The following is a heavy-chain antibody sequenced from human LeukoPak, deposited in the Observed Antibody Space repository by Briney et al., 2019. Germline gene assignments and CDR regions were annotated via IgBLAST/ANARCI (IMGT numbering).Heavy chain of an antibody. CDR3: ARDDGIQLWLPV. CDR2: INPNSGGT. Sequence: ASVKVSCKASGYTFTGYYMHWVRQAPGQGLEWMGWINPNSGGTNYAQKFQGRVTMTRDTSISTAYMELSGLRSDDTAVYYCARDDGIQLWLPVWGQGTLVTVSS. CDR1: GYTFTGYY. V-gene: IGHV1-2*02. D-gene: IGHD5-18*01. J-gene: IGHJ4*02.